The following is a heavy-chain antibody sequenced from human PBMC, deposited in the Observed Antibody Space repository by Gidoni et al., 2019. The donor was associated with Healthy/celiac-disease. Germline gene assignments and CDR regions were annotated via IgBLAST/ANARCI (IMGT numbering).Heavy chain of an antibody. CDR3: ASSHNYYGSGSYSSPFDY. CDR1: GGSISSGSYY. CDR2: IYTSGST. Sequence: QAHLQESGPVLVKPSQTLSLTCTVSGGSISSGSYYWSWIRQPAGKGLAWIGRIYTSGSTTDNPYLMSRVTISVDTSKNQFSLKLSSVTVADTAVYCWASSHNYYGSGSYSSPFDYGGQGTLVTVSS. V-gene: IGHV4-61*02. J-gene: IGHJ4*02. D-gene: IGHD3-10*01.